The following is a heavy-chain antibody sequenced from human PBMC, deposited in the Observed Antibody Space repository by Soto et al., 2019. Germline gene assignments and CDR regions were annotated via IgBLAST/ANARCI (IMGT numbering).Heavy chain of an antibody. V-gene: IGHV3-30-3*01. CDR3: ARDRGGYSISFDI. J-gene: IGHJ3*02. CDR1: GFTFSSYA. CDR2: ISYDGSNK. Sequence: QPGGSLRLSCAASGFTFSSYAMHWVRQAPGKGLEWVAVISYDGSNKYYADSVKGRFTISRDNSKNTLYLQMNSLRAEDTAVYYCARDRGGYSISFDIWGQGTMVTVSS. D-gene: IGHD6-13*01.